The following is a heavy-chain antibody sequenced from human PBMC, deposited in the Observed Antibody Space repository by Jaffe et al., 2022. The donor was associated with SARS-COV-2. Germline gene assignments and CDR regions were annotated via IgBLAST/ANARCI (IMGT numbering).Heavy chain of an antibody. V-gene: IGHV3-23*01. Sequence: EVQLLESGGGLVQPGGSLRLSCAASGFTFSSYAMSWVRQAPGKGLEWVSAISGSGGSTYYADSVKGRFTISRDNSKNTLFLQMNSLRAEDTAVYYCAKETIYDYVWGSYPHFDYWGQGTLVTVSS. J-gene: IGHJ4*02. CDR3: AKETIYDYVWGSYPHFDY. CDR1: GFTFSSYA. D-gene: IGHD3-16*02. CDR2: ISGSGGST.